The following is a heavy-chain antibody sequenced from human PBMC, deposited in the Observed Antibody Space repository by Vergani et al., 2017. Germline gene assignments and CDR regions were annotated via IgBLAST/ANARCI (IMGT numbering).Heavy chain of an antibody. Sequence: QVQLQESGPGLVKPSQTLSLTCTVSGGSISSGSYYWSWIRQPAGKGLEWIGRIYTSGSTNYNPSLKSRVTISVDTSKNQFSLKLSAVTAADTAVYYCARGRINRRDGYNYYYYYXMDVWGQGTTVTVSS. CDR1: GGSISSGSYY. D-gene: IGHD5-24*01. CDR2: IYTSGST. V-gene: IGHV4-61*02. J-gene: IGHJ6*02. CDR3: ARGRINRRDGYNYYYYYXMDV.